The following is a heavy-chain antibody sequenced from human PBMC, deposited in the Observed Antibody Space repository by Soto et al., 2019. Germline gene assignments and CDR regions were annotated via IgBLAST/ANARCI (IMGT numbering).Heavy chain of an antibody. CDR3: ARGGVSTRTFDY. CDR2: IYPSDSDT. V-gene: IGHV5-51*01. CDR1: GYNFAGYW. Sequence: PGESLKISCKGSGYNFAGYWIAWVRQMPGKGLELMGIIYPSDSDTRYRPSFQGRVTISADKSISSAYLQWSSLRASDTAMYYCARGGVSTRTFDYWGQGTPVTVSS. D-gene: IGHD3-3*01. J-gene: IGHJ4*02.